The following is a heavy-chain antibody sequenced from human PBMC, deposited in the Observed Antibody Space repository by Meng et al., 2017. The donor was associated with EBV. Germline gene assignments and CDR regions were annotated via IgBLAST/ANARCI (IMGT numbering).Heavy chain of an antibody. J-gene: IGHJ4*02. V-gene: IGHV1-69*01. D-gene: IGHD4-17*01. CDR1: GGILRSFA. CDR3: ASAEHYGDYVFEY. Sequence: QGQPVQAGAEGRQPGSSVKVSCKASGGILRSFAISWVRQAPGQGLEWMGGIIPLFHTTNYEQKFQGRLHIIADESSATTYMELSSLRSEDTAIYYCASAEHYGDYVFEYWGQGTLVTVSS. CDR2: IIPLFHTT.